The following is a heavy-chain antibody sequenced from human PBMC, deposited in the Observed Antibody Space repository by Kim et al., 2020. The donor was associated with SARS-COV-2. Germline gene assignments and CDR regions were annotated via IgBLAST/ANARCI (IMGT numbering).Heavy chain of an antibody. CDR1: GFTFSSYA. J-gene: IGHJ4*02. V-gene: IGHV3-30*04. CDR3: ARDRGFGELFLPPSY. Sequence: GGSLRLSCAASGFTFSSYAMHWVRQAPGKGLEWVAVISYDGSNKYYADSVKGRFTISRDNSKNTLYLQMNSLRAEDTAVYYCARDRGFGELFLPPSYWGQGTLVTVSS. D-gene: IGHD3-10*01. CDR2: ISYDGSNK.